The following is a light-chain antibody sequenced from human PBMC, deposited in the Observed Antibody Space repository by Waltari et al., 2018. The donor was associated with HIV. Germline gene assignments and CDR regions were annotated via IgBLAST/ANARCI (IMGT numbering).Light chain of an antibody. CDR3: QHYNNWPR. CDR2: AAS. V-gene: IGKV3-15*01. CDR1: QTVSSN. J-gene: IGKJ4*02. Sequence: EIVITQSPVTLSVSPGVSATLSCRASQTVSSNLAWYQQKPGQAPRLLMYAASTRATGIPARFSGSGSGTEFTLTISSVQSEDFAVYYCQHYNNWPRFGEGTKVEIK.